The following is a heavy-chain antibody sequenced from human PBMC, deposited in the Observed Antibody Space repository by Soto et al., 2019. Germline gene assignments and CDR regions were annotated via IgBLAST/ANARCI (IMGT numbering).Heavy chain of an antibody. J-gene: IGHJ4*01. CDR2: INHSGST. D-gene: IGHD2-8*02. Sequence: QVQLQQWGAGLLKPSETLSLTCAVYGGSFSGYYWTWIRQPPGTGLEWIGEINHSGSTNYNPSLKSRVTISVDTSKNQFSLKLTSVTAAVTAVYYCARYKITGLFDYWGHGPLVTVSS. V-gene: IGHV4-34*01. CDR3: ARYKITGLFDY. CDR1: GGSFSGYY.